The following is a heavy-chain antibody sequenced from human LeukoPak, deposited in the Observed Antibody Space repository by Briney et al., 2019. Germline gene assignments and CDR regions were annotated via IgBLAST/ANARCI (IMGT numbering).Heavy chain of an antibody. CDR3: ARRSSSWAFDY. CDR1: GYSISSGYY. Sequence: SETLSLTCAVSGYSISSGYYWGWIRQPPGKGLEWIGSIYHSGSTYYSPSLKSRVTISVDTSKNQFSLKLSSVTAADTAVYYCARRSSSWAFDYWGQGTLVTVSS. V-gene: IGHV4-38-2*01. CDR2: IYHSGST. D-gene: IGHD6-13*01. J-gene: IGHJ4*02.